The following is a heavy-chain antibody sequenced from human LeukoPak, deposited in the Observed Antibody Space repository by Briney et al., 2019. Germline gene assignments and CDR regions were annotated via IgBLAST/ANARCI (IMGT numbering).Heavy chain of an antibody. CDR2: VHLDGRT. J-gene: IGHJ4*02. D-gene: IGHD3-3*01. V-gene: IGHV4-4*02. Sequence: PSETLALTCAVSGRSVTSPNWWTWVRQPPGKGLEWIGEVHLDGRTNYNPSLTGRLTLSVDLYENHISLKLTSVTAADTAVYYCAREGGFYRPLDYLGQGTLVTVSS. CDR1: GRSVTSPNW. CDR3: AREGGFYRPLDY.